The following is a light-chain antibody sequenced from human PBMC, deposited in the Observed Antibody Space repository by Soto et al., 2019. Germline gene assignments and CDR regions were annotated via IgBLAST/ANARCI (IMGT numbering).Light chain of an antibody. V-gene: IGKV3-20*01. CDR2: GAS. CDR3: QQYGSSPLT. Sequence: EIVLTQSPGTLSLSPGERATLSCRAGQSVSSSYLAWYQQKPGQAPRLLIYGASSRATGIPDRISGSGSGTDFTLTISRLEPEDFAVYYCQQYGSSPLTFGGGTKVDIK. CDR1: QSVSSSY. J-gene: IGKJ4*01.